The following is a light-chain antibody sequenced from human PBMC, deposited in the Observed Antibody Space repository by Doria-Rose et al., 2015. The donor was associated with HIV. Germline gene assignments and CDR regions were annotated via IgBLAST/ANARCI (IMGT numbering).Light chain of an antibody. CDR2: DGS. Sequence: AQSPGTLSLSPGERATLPCRASQSFSSTYLAWYQQKPGQAPSLLIYDGSTRATGIPDRFSASGSGTGFTLTISRLEPEDFALYYCHQYGTSWTFGQGTKVEI. CDR3: HQYGTSWT. V-gene: IGKV3-20*01. CDR1: QSFSSTY. J-gene: IGKJ1*01.